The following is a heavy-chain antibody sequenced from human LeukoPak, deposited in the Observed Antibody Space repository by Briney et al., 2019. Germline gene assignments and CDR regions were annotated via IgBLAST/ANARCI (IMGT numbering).Heavy chain of an antibody. CDR2: IYYSGST. CDR3: ARARYSSGWYLDY. J-gene: IGHJ4*02. Sequence: SETLSLTCTVSGGSISSGGYYWSWIRQHPGKGLEWIGYIYYSGSTYYNPSLKSRVTISVDTSKNQFSLKLSSVTAADTAVYYCARARYSSGWYLDYWAREPWSPSPQ. CDR1: GGSISSGGYY. D-gene: IGHD6-19*01. V-gene: IGHV4-31*03.